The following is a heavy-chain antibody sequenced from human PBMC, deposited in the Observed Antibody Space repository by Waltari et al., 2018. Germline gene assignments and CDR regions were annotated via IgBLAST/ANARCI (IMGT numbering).Heavy chain of an antibody. J-gene: IGHJ6*02. CDR2: ISSSSNTK. V-gene: IGHV3-48*04. CDR1: GFTFNSYN. D-gene: IGHD3-10*01. Sequence: EVQLMESGGGLVQPGGSLRLSCAASGFTFNSYNMNWVRQAQGKGLEWVSYISSSSNTKHDADSVKGRFTISRDNTKNALDLQMNSLRAEDTAVYYCARQEITMVRGENYGMDVWGQGTTVTVSS. CDR3: ARQEITMVRGENYGMDV.